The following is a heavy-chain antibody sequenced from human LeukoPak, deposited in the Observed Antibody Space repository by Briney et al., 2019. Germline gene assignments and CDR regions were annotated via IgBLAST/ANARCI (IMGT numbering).Heavy chain of an antibody. Sequence: ASVKVSCKVSGYTFSESSIHWVRQAPGKGLEWMGGFDPEEDKIVHPQKFQGRVIMTEDTSTDTAYMELRSLRSDDTAVYYCVRDAYGLEKGYFDYWGQGTLVTVSS. D-gene: IGHD2-21*01. CDR1: GYTFSESS. J-gene: IGHJ4*02. CDR2: FDPEEDKI. CDR3: VRDAYGLEKGYFDY. V-gene: IGHV1-24*01.